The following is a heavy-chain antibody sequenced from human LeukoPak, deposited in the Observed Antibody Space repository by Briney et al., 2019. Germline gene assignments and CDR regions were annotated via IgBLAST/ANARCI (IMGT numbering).Heavy chain of an antibody. V-gene: IGHV3-15*01. CDR1: GFTFSNAW. J-gene: IGHJ4*02. CDR2: IKSKTDGGTT. D-gene: IGHD3-10*01. CDR3: TTYGSGRKFDY. Sequence: GGSLRLSCAASGFTFSNAWMSWVRQAPGKGLEWVGRIKSKTDGGTTDYAAPVKGRFTISRDDSTNTLYLQMNSLKSEDTAVYYCTTYGSGRKFDYWGQGILVTVSS.